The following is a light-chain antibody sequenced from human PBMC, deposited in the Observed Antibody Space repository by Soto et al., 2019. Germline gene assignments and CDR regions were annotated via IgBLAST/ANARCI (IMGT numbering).Light chain of an antibody. CDR3: QQYNDWPPFT. Sequence: DIVMTQSPATLSVSPRERATLSCRASQTGSSNLAWYPQKPCQAPRFLIHGASTRADGIPARFGGSGSGTEFTLPISSLQSEDFAVYYCQQYNDWPPFTVGPGTRVDI. V-gene: IGKV3-15*01. CDR1: QTGSSN. J-gene: IGKJ3*01. CDR2: GAS.